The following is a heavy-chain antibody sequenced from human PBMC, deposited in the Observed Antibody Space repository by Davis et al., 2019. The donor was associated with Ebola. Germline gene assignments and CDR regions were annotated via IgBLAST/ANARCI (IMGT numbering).Heavy chain of an antibody. V-gene: IGHV3-48*02. CDR1: GFTFSSYS. CDR2: ISSRSSTI. J-gene: IGHJ4*02. CDR3: ARLFGVIPVFDY. D-gene: IGHD3-3*01. Sequence: GESLKISCAASGFTFSSYSMNWVRQAPGKGLEWVSYISSRSSTIYYADSVKGRFTVSRDNAKNSLYLEMNSLRDEDTAVYYCARLFGVIPVFDYWGQGTLVTVSS.